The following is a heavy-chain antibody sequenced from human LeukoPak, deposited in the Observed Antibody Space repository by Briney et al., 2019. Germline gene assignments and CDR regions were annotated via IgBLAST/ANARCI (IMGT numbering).Heavy chain of an antibody. CDR3: ARINGMDV. CDR2: VNRDGSET. J-gene: IGHJ6*02. CDR1: VSALSSHW. Sequence: AGVSLRLSWAASVSALSSHWMTWVRKVPWRGPEWVANVNRDGSETYYLDSVKGRFTISKDNAKNSLYLQMNSLRAEDTALYHCARINGMDVWGQGTTVIVSS. V-gene: IGHV3-7*03.